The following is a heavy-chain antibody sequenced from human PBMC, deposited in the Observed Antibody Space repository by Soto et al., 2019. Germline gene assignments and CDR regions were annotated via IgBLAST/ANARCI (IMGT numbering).Heavy chain of an antibody. V-gene: IGHV3-23*01. CDR3: AKNRGRATSSWHFDY. Sequence: EVQLLESGGDLVQPGRSLRLSCAASGFTFSGYAMSWVRQARGKGLEWVSVIHGGGNSAYYADSVKGRFTISRDNSNNTLYLQMSSLRGEDTAVYYCAKNRGRATSSWHFDYWGQGTLVTVSS. D-gene: IGHD3-10*01. J-gene: IGHJ4*02. CDR1: GFTFSGYA. CDR2: IHGGGNSA.